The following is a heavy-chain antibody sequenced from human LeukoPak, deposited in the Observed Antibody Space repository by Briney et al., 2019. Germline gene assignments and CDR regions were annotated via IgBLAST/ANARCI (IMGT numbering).Heavy chain of an antibody. CDR1: GFTFSSDA. D-gene: IGHD6-19*01. Sequence: PGGSLRLSCAASGFTFSSDAMSWVRQAPGKGLEWVSTISASGDGTYYADSVKGRFTVSRDNSKNALSLQMNSLRGEDTAVYYCAKDMNSWRDGSGLGDYFDYWGQGALVTVSS. CDR2: ISASGDGT. V-gene: IGHV3-23*01. CDR3: AKDMNSWRDGSGLGDYFDY. J-gene: IGHJ4*02.